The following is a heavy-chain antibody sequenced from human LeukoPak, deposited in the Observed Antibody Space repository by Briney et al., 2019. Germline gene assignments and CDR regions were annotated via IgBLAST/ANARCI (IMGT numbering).Heavy chain of an antibody. J-gene: IGHJ3*02. CDR1: GFTFNNAW. CDR3: STRYYDTSGDIRGI. Sequence: GGSLRLSCAASGFTFNNAWMTWVRQAPGKGLEWVGHIKSRTDGGTAEYAAPVKGRFTISRDDSKNTLYLQMNSLKTEDTAVYYCSTRYYDTSGDIRGIWGQGTMVTVSS. D-gene: IGHD3-22*01. CDR2: IKSRTDGGTA. V-gene: IGHV3-15*01.